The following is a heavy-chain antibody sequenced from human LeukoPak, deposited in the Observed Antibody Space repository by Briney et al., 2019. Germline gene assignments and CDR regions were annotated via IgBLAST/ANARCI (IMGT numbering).Heavy chain of an antibody. V-gene: IGHV4-34*01. D-gene: IGHD3-9*01. CDR1: GGSFSGYY. CDR3: VRGRLGPDY. Sequence: SETLSLTCAVYGGSFSGYYWSWIRQPPGKGLEWIGEINHSGSTNYNPSLKSRVTISVDTSKNQFSLKLSSVTAADTAVYYCVRGRLGPDYWGQGTLVTVSS. J-gene: IGHJ4*02. CDR2: INHSGST.